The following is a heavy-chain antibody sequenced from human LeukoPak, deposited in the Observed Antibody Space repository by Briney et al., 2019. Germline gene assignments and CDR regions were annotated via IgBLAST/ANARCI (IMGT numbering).Heavy chain of an antibody. CDR3: ERHYSSTTGFDP. J-gene: IGHJ5*02. Sequence: SETLFLTCTVSGGSISSYYWSWIRQPPGKGLEWIGYIYYSGATNTNPSLKSRGTLSVDTSKTQFSLKLKLVTAADAAAYYCERHYSSTTGFDPWGQGTLVTVSS. V-gene: IGHV4-59*08. CDR1: GGSISSYY. CDR2: IYYSGAT. D-gene: IGHD2-2*01.